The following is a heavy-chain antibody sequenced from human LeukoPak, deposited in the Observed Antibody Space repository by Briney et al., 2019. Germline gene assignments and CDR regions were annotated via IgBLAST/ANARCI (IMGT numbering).Heavy chain of an antibody. CDR1: GFTFSNAW. CDR2: IKSKTDGGTT. D-gene: IGHD2-2*01. Sequence: SGGSLRLSCAASGFTFSNAWISWVRQAPGKGLEWVGRIKSKTDGGTTDHAAPVKGRSTISRDDSKNTLYLQMNSLKTEDTAVYFCTTVDPAYVFDYWGQGTLVTVSS. CDR3: TTVDPAYVFDY. V-gene: IGHV3-15*01. J-gene: IGHJ4*02.